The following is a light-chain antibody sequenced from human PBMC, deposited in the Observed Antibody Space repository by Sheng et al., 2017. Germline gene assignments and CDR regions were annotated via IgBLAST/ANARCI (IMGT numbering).Light chain of an antibody. CDR3: QVWDSSSDHNV. CDR2: DDN. J-gene: IGLJ1*01. Sequence: SYELTQPPSVSVAPGQTARIACGGNNIGNKSVHWYQQKPGQAPVLVVYDDNDRPSGIPERISGSNSGSTATLTISRVEAGDEADYYCQVWDSSSDHNVFGTGTKVTVL. CDR1: NIGNKS. V-gene: IGLV3-21*02.